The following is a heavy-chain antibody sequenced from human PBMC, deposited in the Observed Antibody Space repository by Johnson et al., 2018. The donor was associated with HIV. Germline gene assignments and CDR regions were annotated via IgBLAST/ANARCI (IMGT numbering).Heavy chain of an antibody. J-gene: IGHJ3*02. Sequence: MQLVESGGGVVQPGRSLRLSCAASGFTFSSYAIHWVRQAPGKGLEWVSVIYSGGSTYYADSVKGRFTISRDNSKNTLYLQMNSLRAEDTAVYYCAKAEQDSGSYEADACDIWGQGTMVTVSS. V-gene: IGHV3-NL1*01. CDR1: GFTFSSYA. CDR3: AKAEQDSGSYEADACDI. D-gene: IGHD1-26*01. CDR2: IYSGGST.